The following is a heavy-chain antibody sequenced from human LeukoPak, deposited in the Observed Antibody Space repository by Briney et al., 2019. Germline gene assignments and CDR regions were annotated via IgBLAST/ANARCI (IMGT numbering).Heavy chain of an antibody. CDR3: SRDHHSGSYDY. J-gene: IGHJ4*02. D-gene: IGHD1-26*01. CDR1: KFTFSNYG. Sequence: GGSLRLSCTASKFTFSNYGMQWVRQAPGKGLEWVAVISSDGGTKYYADSVKGRFTLSRDNSKNTLYLQMNSLRAEDTAVYYCSRDHHSGSYDYWGQGTLVTVSS. V-gene: IGHV3-30*03. CDR2: ISSDGGTK.